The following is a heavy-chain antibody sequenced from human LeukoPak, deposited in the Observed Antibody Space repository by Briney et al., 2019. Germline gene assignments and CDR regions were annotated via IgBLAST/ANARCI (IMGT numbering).Heavy chain of an antibody. CDR2: IYAGGKT. CDR1: GDSISTYY. CDR3: ARGVSGFWLSFDF. V-gene: IGHV4-4*09. D-gene: IGHD5/OR15-5a*01. Sequence: KPSETLSLTCTVSGDSISTYYGTWLRQAPGKGLEGIGYIYAGGKTRSSPSLESRVSISVDTSKNQFSLKLTSVTAADTAAYYCARGVSGFWLSFDFWGQGALVSVSS. J-gene: IGHJ4*02.